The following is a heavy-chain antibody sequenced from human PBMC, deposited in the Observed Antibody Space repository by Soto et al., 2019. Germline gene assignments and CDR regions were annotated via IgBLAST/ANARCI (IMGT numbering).Heavy chain of an antibody. Sequence: SETLSLTCTVSGGSISSSSYYWGWIRQPPGKGLEWIGSIYYSGSTYYNPSLKSRVTISVDTSKNQFSLKLSSVTAADTAVYYFARRGYYAIYAFAIWGQGTMVTVSS. CDR1: GGSISSSSYY. V-gene: IGHV4-39*01. J-gene: IGHJ3*02. CDR3: ARRGYYAIYAFAI. D-gene: IGHD2-2*01. CDR2: IYYSGST.